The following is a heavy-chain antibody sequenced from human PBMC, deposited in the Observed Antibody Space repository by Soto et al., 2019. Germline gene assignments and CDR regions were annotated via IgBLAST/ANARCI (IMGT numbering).Heavy chain of an antibody. CDR1: GFTFSGSA. V-gene: IGHV3-73*02. J-gene: IGHJ4*02. CDR2: IRSKANSYAT. D-gene: IGHD4-17*01. Sequence: EVQMVESGGGLVQPGGCLKLSCAASGFTFSGSAMHWVRQASGKGLEWVGRIRSKANSYATAYAASVKGRFTISRDDSKNTAYLQMHSLKTEDTDVYYCTLVDMTTVTTIDYWGQGTLVTVSS. CDR3: TLVDMTTVTTIDY.